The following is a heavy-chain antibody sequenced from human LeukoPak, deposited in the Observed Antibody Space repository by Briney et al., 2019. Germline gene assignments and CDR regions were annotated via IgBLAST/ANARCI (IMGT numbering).Heavy chain of an antibody. V-gene: IGHV3-30*18. CDR3: AKDRGPAGTTGMDV. CDR2: ISYDGSNK. D-gene: IGHD1-1*01. J-gene: IGHJ6*02. CDR1: VFTLSSYC. Sequence: QSGGSLRLSCAASVFTLSSYCMLWVRQARCKGLEWVVVISYDGSNKYYADSVKGRFTISRDNSKNTLYLQMNSLRAEDTAVYYCAKDRGPAGTTGMDVWGQGTTVTVSS.